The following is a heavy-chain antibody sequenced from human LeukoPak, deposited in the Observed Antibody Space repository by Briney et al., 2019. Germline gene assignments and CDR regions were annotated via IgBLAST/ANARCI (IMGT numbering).Heavy chain of an antibody. CDR1: TFSFNYST. CDR2: ISSNGGST. D-gene: IGHD6-19*01. CDR3: VNSRVSGWYPDY. J-gene: IGHJ4*02. V-gene: IGHV3-64D*06. Sequence: GGSLRLSCSASTFSFNYSTMLWVRQAPGKGLEYISAISSNGGSTYYADSVKGRFTISRDNSKNTVYLQMSSLRVEDTAVYYWVNSRVSGWYPDYWGQGTLVTVSS.